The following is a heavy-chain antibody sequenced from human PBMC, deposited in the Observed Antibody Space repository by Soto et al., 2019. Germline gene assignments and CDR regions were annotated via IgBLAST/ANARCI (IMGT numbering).Heavy chain of an antibody. CDR3: ARMADVPYYYSGLDV. J-gene: IGHJ6*02. D-gene: IGHD6-6*01. V-gene: IGHV1-18*01. CDR1: GYSFTRYG. Sequence: QVQLVQSGAEVKKPGASVKVSCKASGYSFTRYGISWVRQAPGQGLEWMGWISGYNANTNYPENLQGRVTMTTDTSTSTAYMEVRTLISDDTAVYCCARMADVPYYYSGLDVWGQGTTVTVSS. CDR2: ISGYNANT.